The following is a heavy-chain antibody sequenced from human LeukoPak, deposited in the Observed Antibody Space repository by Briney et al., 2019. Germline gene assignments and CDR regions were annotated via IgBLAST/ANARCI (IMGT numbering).Heavy chain of an antibody. J-gene: IGHJ4*02. D-gene: IGHD3-10*01. CDR2: ISHDGTTV. Sequence: GGSLRLSCTASGFTFRDYYMTWIRHTPGKGLEWISKISHDGTTVDYADSVKGRFTISRDNAKNSLYLQMNSLRAEDTAVYYCARDPYGSGSYYFDYWGQGTLVTVSS. V-gene: IGHV3-11*04. CDR3: ARDPYGSGSYYFDY. CDR1: GFTFRDYY.